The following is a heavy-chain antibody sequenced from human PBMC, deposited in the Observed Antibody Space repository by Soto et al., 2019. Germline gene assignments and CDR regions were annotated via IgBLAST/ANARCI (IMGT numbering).Heavy chain of an antibody. CDR3: ARGWAIAVADRYAFDI. J-gene: IGHJ3*02. Sequence: EVQLVESGGGLVKPGGSLRLSCAASGFTFSSYSMNWVRQAPGKGLEWVSSISSSSSYIYYADSVKGRFTISRDNAKNSLYRQMNRLRAEKTAVYYCARGWAIAVADRYAFDIWGQGTMVTVSS. D-gene: IGHD6-19*01. CDR1: GFTFSSYS. CDR2: ISSSSSYI. V-gene: IGHV3-21*01.